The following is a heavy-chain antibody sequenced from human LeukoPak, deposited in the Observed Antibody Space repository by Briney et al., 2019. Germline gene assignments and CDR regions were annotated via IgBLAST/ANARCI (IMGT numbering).Heavy chain of an antibody. V-gene: IGHV4-30-2*01. J-gene: IGHJ6*02. D-gene: IGHD5-18*01. CDR3: ARGVTPNSYYYGMDV. CDR1: GGSISNGDHY. Sequence: SETLSLTCTVSGGSISNGDHYWSWIRQHPGKGLEWIGYIYHSGSTYYNPSLKSRVTISVDRSKNQFSLKLSSVTAADTAVYYCARGVTPNSYYYGMDVWGQGTTVTVSS. CDR2: IYHSGST.